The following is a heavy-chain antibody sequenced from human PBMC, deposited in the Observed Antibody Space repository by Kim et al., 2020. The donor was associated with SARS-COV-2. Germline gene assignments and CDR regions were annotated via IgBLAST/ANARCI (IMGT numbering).Heavy chain of an antibody. J-gene: IGHJ5*02. CDR1: GYTFTGSY. CDR3: ARGGDSGTYWFDP. CDR2: INPYSGGT. V-gene: IGHV1-2*02. D-gene: IGHD1-26*01. Sequence: ASVKVSCKASGYTFTGSYIHWVRQAPGQGLEWMGWINPYSGGTNYAQKFRGRVTMTRDTSISTAYMELSSPRSDDTAVYYCARGGDSGTYWFDPWGQGTLVTVSS.